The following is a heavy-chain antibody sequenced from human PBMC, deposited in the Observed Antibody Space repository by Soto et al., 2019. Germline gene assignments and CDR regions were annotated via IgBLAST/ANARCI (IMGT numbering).Heavy chain of an antibody. CDR1: GGSFSGYY. J-gene: IGHJ5*02. CDR3: ARGLMPQQSSNNGVWFDP. D-gene: IGHD6-13*01. V-gene: IGHV4-34*01. CDR2: INHSGST. Sequence: SETLSLTCAVYGGSFSGYYWSWIRQPPGKGLEWIGEINHSGSTNYNPSLKSRVTISVDTFKNQFSLKLSSVTAADTAVYYCARGLMPQQSSNNGVWFDPWGQGTLVTVSS.